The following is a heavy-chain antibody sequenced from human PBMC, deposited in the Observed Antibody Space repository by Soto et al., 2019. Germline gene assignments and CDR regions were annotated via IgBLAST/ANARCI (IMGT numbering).Heavy chain of an antibody. CDR1: GFTFSSYA. CDR2: ISGSGGST. D-gene: IGHD4-17*01. CDR3: AKDEFPDYGGNYGPASFDY. V-gene: IGHV3-23*01. Sequence: PGESLKISCAASGFTFSSYAMSWVRQAPGKGLEWVSAISGSGGSTYYADSVKGRFTISRDNSKNTLYLQMNSLRAEDTAVYYCAKDEFPDYGGNYGPASFDYWGQGTLVTVSS. J-gene: IGHJ4*02.